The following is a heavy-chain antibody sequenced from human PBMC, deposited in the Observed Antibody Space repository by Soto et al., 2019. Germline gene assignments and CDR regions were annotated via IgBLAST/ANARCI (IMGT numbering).Heavy chain of an antibody. CDR1: GGPISSGGYS. CDR3: ARAPVTKVRGVIDRPHHRCFDL. CDR2: IYHSGST. V-gene: IGHV4-30-2*01. J-gene: IGHJ2*01. Sequence: QLQLQESGSGLVKPSQTLSLTCAVSGGPISSGGYSWSWSRQRPGKGLAWIWYIYHSGSTYYNQSLKRGVTGSVASSKTQFSHKLSAAMSADTAMQSCARAPVTKVRGVIDRPHHRCFDLWGRGTLVTVSS. D-gene: IGHD3-10*01.